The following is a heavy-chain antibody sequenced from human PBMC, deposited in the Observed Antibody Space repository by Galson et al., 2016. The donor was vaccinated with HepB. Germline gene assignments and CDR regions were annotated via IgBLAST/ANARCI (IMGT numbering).Heavy chain of an antibody. Sequence: SLRLSCAASGFTFSNSAMTWVRQAPGKALEWVSALNAGGGSTYYADSVKGRFTISRDNSKNTLYLQMNSLRADDTAVYHCAKGGSDFWSGYRFDYWGPGALVTVSS. J-gene: IGHJ4*02. CDR1: GFTFSNSA. CDR3: AKGGSDFWSGYRFDY. V-gene: IGHV3-23*01. D-gene: IGHD3-3*01. CDR2: LNAGGGST.